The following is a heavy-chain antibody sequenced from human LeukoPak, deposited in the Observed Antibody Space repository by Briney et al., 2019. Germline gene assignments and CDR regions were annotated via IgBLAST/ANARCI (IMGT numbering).Heavy chain of an antibody. Sequence: GGSLRLSCAASGFTFDDYAVHWVRQAPGKGLEWVSLISENGGIIYYADSLKGRFTISRDNSKNSLYLQMNSLRAEDTALYYCAKGLRRDGYNRFGWFDRWGQGTLVTVSS. J-gene: IGHJ5*02. D-gene: IGHD5-24*01. CDR2: ISENGGII. CDR1: GFTFDDYA. V-gene: IGHV3-43*02. CDR3: AKGLRRDGYNRFGWFDR.